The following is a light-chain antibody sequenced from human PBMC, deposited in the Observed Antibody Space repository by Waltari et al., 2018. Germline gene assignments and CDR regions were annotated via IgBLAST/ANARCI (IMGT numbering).Light chain of an antibody. CDR3: QSYDSTNHVV. CDR1: SGRIAGNF. CDR2: EYS. J-gene: IGLJ2*01. V-gene: IGLV6-57*04. Sequence: NFMLTQPHSVSESPGVTVTISCTRSSGRIAGNFVQWYQQRPGSAPSVVIYEYSQRPLGVPDRFSGSIDSSSNSASLTISGLKTEDEADYYCQSYDSTNHVVFGGGTKLTVL.